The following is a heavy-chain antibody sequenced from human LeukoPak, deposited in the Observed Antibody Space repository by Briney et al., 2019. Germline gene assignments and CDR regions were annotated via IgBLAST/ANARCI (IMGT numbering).Heavy chain of an antibody. J-gene: IGHJ4*02. CDR1: GFTFSSYA. D-gene: IGHD6-19*01. Sequence: GGSLRLSCAASGFTFSSYAMHWVRQAPGKGLEWVAVISSDGSNNYYADSVKGRFTISRDNSKNTLYLQVNSLRAEDTAVYYCARDRYSSGWYGDFDCWGQGTLVTVSS. CDR3: ARDRYSSGWYGDFDC. V-gene: IGHV3-30-3*01. CDR2: ISSDGSNN.